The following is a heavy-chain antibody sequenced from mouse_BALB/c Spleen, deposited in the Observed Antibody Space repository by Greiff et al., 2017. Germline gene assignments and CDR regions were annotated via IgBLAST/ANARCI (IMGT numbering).Heavy chain of an antibody. J-gene: IGHJ3*01. CDR3: NYAPFAY. CDR1: GFNIKDYY. Sequence: EVQLQQSGAELVRSGASVKLSCTASGFNIKDYYMHWVKQRPEQGLEWIGWIHPENGDTEYAPKFQGKATMTADTASNTAYLQLSSLTSEDTAVYCCNYAPFAYWGEGTLVTVSA. V-gene: IGHV14-4*02. CDR2: IHPENGDT. D-gene: IGHD6-5*01.